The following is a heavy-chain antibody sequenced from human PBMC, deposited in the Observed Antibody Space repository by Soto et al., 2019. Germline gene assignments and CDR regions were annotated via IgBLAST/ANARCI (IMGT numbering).Heavy chain of an antibody. CDR1: GFSFDNYG. J-gene: IGHJ4*02. Sequence: GGSLRLSCVASGFSFDNYGMSWVRQAPGEGLEWVSAIKSDGTSTYYAASVEDRFTISRDNSKSTLYLQLNSLRAEDTAVYYCAQLGLMTFSHKHYFNHWGRGTLVTAPQ. V-gene: IGHV3-23*01. CDR3: AQLGLMTFSHKHYFNH. D-gene: IGHD3-16*01. CDR2: IKSDGTST.